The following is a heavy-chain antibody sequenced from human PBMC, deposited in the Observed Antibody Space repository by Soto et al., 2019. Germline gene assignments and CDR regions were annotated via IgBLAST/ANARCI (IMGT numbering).Heavy chain of an antibody. CDR2: IYYSGST. Sequence: SETLSLTCTVSGGSISSSNYYWGWIRQPPGKGLEWIGSIYYSGSTYYNPSLKSRVTISVDTSKNQFSLKLSSVTAADTAVYYCARRRGYCSGGSCYPLGWFDPWGQGTLVTVSS. CDR1: GGSISSSNYY. V-gene: IGHV4-39*01. D-gene: IGHD2-15*01. J-gene: IGHJ5*02. CDR3: ARRRGYCSGGSCYPLGWFDP.